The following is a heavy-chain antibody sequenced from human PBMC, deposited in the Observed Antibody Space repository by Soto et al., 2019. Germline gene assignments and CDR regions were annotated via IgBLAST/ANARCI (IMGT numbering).Heavy chain of an antibody. J-gene: IGHJ6*02. CDR3: VRSRGLIAVSGMATDYYYYGMDV. D-gene: IGHD6-19*01. V-gene: IGHV6-1*01. CDR2: AYYRSKWYI. Sequence: QVQLQQSGPGLVKTSQTLSLTCAISGDSVSSDSAAWNWIRQSPSRGLEWLGRAYYRSKWYIEYARSVNGRRTIRPDTSKKYLSRQLNSVTPEDTAVYYCVRSRGLIAVSGMATDYYYYGMDVWGRGTAVTVS. CDR1: GDSVSSDSAA.